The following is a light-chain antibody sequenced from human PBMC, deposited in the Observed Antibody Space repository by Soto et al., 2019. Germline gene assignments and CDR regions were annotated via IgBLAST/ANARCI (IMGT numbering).Light chain of an antibody. CDR3: SSYTRSSTQV. J-gene: IGLJ1*01. V-gene: IGLV2-14*01. CDR2: EVS. CDR1: SSDVGAYNY. Sequence: QSVLTQPASVSGSPGQSITISCTGTSSDVGAYNYVSWYQLHPGKAPKLIISEVSNRPSGVSSRFSGSKSANTASLTISGLQAEDEADYYCSSYTRSSTQVFGTGPKLTV.